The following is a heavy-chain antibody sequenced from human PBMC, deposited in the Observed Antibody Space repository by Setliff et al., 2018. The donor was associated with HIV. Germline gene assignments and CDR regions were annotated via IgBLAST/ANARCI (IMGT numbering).Heavy chain of an antibody. Sequence: QPGGSLRLSCTASGFTFSFYEMNWVRQAPGKGLEWVSYISPSGSSKYYADSVKGRSSISRDRSRNQFSLKLSAVTAADTAVYFCARDPSDGYGHFDYWGQGALVTVSS. D-gene: IGHD5-18*01. CDR2: ISPSGSSK. J-gene: IGHJ4*02. V-gene: IGHV3-48*03. CDR3: ARDPSDGYGHFDY. CDR1: GFTFSFYE.